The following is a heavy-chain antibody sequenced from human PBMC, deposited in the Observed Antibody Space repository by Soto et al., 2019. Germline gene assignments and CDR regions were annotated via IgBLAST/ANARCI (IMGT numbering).Heavy chain of an antibody. CDR3: AKENGNSSSWFEFDY. J-gene: IGHJ4*02. V-gene: IGHV3-23*01. Sequence: LRLSCAASGFTFSSYAMSWVRQAPGKGLEWVSAISGSGGSTYYADSVKGRFTISRDNSKNTLYLQMNSLRAEDTALYYCAKENGNSSSWFEFDYWGQGTLVTVSS. CDR1: GFTFSSYA. CDR2: ISGSGGST. D-gene: IGHD6-13*01.